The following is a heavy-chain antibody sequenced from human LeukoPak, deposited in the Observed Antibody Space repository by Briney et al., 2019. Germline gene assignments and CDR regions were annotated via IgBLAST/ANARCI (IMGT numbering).Heavy chain of an antibody. CDR2: ISYDGSNK. J-gene: IGHJ3*02. D-gene: IGHD3-22*01. CDR1: GFTFSSYA. CDR3: AKGASWLSYLPDAFDI. Sequence: PGGSLRLSCAASGFTFSSYAMHWVRQAPGKGLEWVAVISYDGSNKYYADSVKGRFTISRDNSKNTLYLQMNSLRAEDTAVYYCAKGASWLSYLPDAFDIWGQGTMVTVSS. V-gene: IGHV3-30-3*01.